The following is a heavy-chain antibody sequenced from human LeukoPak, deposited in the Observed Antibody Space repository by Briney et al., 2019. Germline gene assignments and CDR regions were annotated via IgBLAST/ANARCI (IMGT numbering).Heavy chain of an antibody. CDR1: GFTFSSYS. D-gene: IGHD3-10*01. Sequence: GGSLRLSCAASGFTFSSYSMSWGRQAPGKGLEWVSSISRSSSYIYYADSVKGRFTISRDNAKNSLFLQMNSLRAEDTAIYYCATDYYVSGSYYRLFYWGQGTLVTVSS. V-gene: IGHV3-21*01. J-gene: IGHJ4*02. CDR3: ATDYYVSGSYYRLFY. CDR2: ISRSSSYI.